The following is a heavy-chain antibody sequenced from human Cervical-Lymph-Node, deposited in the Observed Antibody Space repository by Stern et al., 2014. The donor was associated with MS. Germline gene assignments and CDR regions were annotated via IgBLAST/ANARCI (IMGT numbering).Heavy chain of an antibody. CDR3: ATLSPGAGGNYYRHFDY. V-gene: IGHV1-24*01. J-gene: IGHJ4*02. Sequence: VQLVESGAEVKKPGASVKVSCKVSGYTLTESSMHWGRQAPREGLEWMGGFDPEDVETIYAQKFQGRVTMTEDTSTDTAYMELSSLRSEDTAVYYCATLSPGAGGNYYRHFDYWGQGTLVTVSS. CDR2: FDPEDVET. D-gene: IGHD1-26*01. CDR1: GYTLTESS.